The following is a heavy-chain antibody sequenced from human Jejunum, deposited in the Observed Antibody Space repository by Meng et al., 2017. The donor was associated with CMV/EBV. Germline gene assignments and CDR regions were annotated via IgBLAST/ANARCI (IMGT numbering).Heavy chain of an antibody. CDR1: GFTFSNYG. J-gene: IGHJ4*02. D-gene: IGHD6-19*01. V-gene: IGHV3-23*01. CDR3: AKDYNTGWQHLN. Sequence: SCASYGFTFSNYGITWVRQAPGKGLEWVSFISDSGDKERYADSVKGRFTISRDNSKKTLYLQMSRLRAEDTAVYYCAKDYNTGWQHLNWGQGTLVTVSS. CDR2: ISDSGDKE.